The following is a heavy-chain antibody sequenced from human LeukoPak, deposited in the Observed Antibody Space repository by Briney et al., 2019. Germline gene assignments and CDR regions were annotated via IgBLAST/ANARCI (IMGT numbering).Heavy chain of an antibody. CDR2: IIPIFGKP. Sequence: SVKVSCKASGDTLDNYALSWVRQAPGQGPEWMGGIIPIFGKPKYAQKFQGRATFTTDESTSTIHLELTSLRSEDTAVYYCASGDVGITTQSGIASGWIFDFWGQGTLVTVSS. D-gene: IGHD6-19*01. CDR1: GDTLDNYA. CDR3: ASGDVGITTQSGIASGWIFDF. J-gene: IGHJ4*02. V-gene: IGHV1-69*05.